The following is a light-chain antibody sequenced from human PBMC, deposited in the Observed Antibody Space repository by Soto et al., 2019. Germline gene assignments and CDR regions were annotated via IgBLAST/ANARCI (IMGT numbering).Light chain of an antibody. CDR1: QSLLHSNGHNF. CDR3: MQTLQTWT. J-gene: IGKJ1*01. CDR2: LGS. V-gene: IGKV2-28*01. Sequence: DIVMTQSPLSLPVTPGEPASISRRSSQSLLHSNGHNFLNWYVQKPGQSPQLLIYLGSDRASGVPDGFSGSGSGTDFTLKSRRVEAEDVGVYYCMQTLQTWTFGQGTKVDIK.